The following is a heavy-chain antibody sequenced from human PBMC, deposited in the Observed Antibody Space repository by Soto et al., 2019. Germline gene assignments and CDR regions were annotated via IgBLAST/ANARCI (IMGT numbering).Heavy chain of an antibody. CDR1: GSTFNSYG. J-gene: IGHJ6*02. CDR2: ISAYNGNT. Sequence: ASVKVSCKASGSTFNSYGISWVRQAPGQGLEWMGWISAYNGNTNYAQKLQGRVTMTTDTSTSTAYMELRSLRSDDTAVYYCARGNGDYYYYYGMDVWGQGTTVTVSS. CDR3: ARGNGDYYYYYGMDV. D-gene: IGHD1-1*01. V-gene: IGHV1-18*01.